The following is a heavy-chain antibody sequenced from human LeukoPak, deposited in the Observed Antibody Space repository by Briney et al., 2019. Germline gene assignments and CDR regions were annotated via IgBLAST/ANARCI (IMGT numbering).Heavy chain of an antibody. D-gene: IGHD7-27*01. Sequence: GESLKISCKCSGYRFTSHWIAWVRQMPGRGLEWMGIISPGDSHTRYSPSFQGQVTISADKSISTAYLHWGRLKASDTAMYFCARRYWGLRMGGGYFFDYWGQGTLVTVSS. CDR3: ARRYWGLRMGGGYFFDY. V-gene: IGHV5-51*01. J-gene: IGHJ4*02. CDR1: GYRFTSHW. CDR2: ISPGDSHT.